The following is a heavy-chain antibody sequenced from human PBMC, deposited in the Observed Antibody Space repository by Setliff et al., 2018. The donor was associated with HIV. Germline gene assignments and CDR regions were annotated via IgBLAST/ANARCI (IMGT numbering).Heavy chain of an antibody. Sequence: GASVKVSCKASGYTFTAYYMHWVRQAPGQGLEWMGYINTNTGNPTYAQGFTGRFVFSVDTPVSTAYLQVFSLKAEDTAVYYCTRDHTPPPNYDFWSGQIDLRNIFYYMDVWGTGSPVTVSS. V-gene: IGHV7-4-1*01. CDR1: GYTFTAYY. D-gene: IGHD3-3*01. CDR2: INTNTGNP. J-gene: IGHJ6*03. CDR3: TRDHTPPPNYDFWSGQIDLRNIFYYMDV.